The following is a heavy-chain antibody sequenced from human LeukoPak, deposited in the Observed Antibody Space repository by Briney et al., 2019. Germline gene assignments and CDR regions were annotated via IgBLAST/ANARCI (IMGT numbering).Heavy chain of an antibody. V-gene: IGHV1-2*02. Sequence: ASVKVSCKASGYTFTGYYMHWLRQAPGQGLEWMGWINPNSGGTNYAQKFQGRVTMTRDTSISTAYMELSRLRSDDTAVYYCARDRARGYSGYQKYYGMDVWGQGTTVTVSS. D-gene: IGHD5-12*01. CDR2: INPNSGGT. J-gene: IGHJ6*02. CDR3: ARDRARGYSGYQKYYGMDV. CDR1: GYTFTGYY.